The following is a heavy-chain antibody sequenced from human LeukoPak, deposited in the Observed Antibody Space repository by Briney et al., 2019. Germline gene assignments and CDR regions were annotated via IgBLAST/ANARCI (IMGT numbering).Heavy chain of an antibody. CDR1: GGTFSSYA. V-gene: IGHV1-69*05. Sequence: SVKVSCKASGGTFSSYAISWVRQAPGQGLEWMGGIIPIFGTANYAQKFQDRVTITTDESTSTAYMELSSLRSEDTAVYYCAREKPNYGGPPENALDIWGQGTMVTVSS. CDR3: AREKPNYGGPPENALDI. CDR2: IIPIFGTA. J-gene: IGHJ3*02. D-gene: IGHD4-23*01.